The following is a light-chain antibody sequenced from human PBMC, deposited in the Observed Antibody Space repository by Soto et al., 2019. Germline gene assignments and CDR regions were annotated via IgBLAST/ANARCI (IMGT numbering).Light chain of an antibody. V-gene: IGKV3-20*01. CDR2: GAS. CDR3: QQYGSSLSIT. Sequence: EIVLTQSPGTLSLSPGERATLSCRASQSVSSSYLAWYQQKPGQAPRLLLYGASSRATGIPDRFSGSGSGTDFTLTISRLEPEDVAVYYCQQYGSSLSITFGQGTRLEIK. CDR1: QSVSSSY. J-gene: IGKJ5*01.